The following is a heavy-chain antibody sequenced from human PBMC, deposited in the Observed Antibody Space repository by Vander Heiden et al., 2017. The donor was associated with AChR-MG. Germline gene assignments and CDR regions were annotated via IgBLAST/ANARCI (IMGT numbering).Heavy chain of an antibody. V-gene: IGHV3-7*01. J-gene: IGHJ4*02. D-gene: IGHD2-2*02. CDR3: ARDDIPDS. CDR2: RKQDGSEK. CDR1: GFTVRSYW. Sequence: EVQLVESGGGLVQPGGSLRLSCAASGFTVRSYWMSWVRKAPGKGLEWVANRKQDGSEKYYVDSVKGRFTISRDNAKNSLYRQMNSLRAEDTAVYYWARDDIPDSWGQGTLVTVSS.